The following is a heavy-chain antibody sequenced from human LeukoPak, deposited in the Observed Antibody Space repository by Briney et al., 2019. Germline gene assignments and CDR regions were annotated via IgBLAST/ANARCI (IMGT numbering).Heavy chain of an antibody. CDR3: ARIYSSSWFLNWFDP. CDR1: GGSISGYY. D-gene: IGHD6-13*01. Sequence: SETLSLTCTVSGGSISGYYWSWIRQPPGKGLEYLGYIYYSGNTNYNPSLKSRVTISVDTSKNQFSLKLNSVTAADTAVYYCARIYSSSWFLNWFDPWGQGTLVTVSS. J-gene: IGHJ5*02. CDR2: IYYSGNT. V-gene: IGHV4-59*08.